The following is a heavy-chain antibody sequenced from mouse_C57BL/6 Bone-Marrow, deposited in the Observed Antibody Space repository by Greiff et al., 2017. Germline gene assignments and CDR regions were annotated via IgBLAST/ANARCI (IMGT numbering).Heavy chain of an antibody. CDR1: GYAFSSSW. CDR2: IYPGDGDT. Sequence: QVRLQQSGPELVKPGASVKISCKASGYAFSSSWMNWVKQRPGKGLEWIGRIYPGDGDTNYNGKFKGKATLTADKSSSTAYMQLSSLTSEDSAVYFCAGSLTGAMDYWGQGTSVTVSS. J-gene: IGHJ4*01. CDR3: AGSLTGAMDY. D-gene: IGHD4-1*01. V-gene: IGHV1-82*01.